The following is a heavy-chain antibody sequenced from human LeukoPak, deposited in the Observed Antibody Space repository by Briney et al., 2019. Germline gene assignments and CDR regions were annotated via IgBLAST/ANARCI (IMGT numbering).Heavy chain of an antibody. CDR2: IILIFGTA. CDR1: GGTFSSYA. J-gene: IGHJ4*02. CDR3: AQQRTTYCSSTSCYYYY. Sequence: SVKVSCKASGGTFSSYAISWVRQAPGQGLEWMGGIILIFGTANYAQTFQGRVSITADESPSTAYMELSSQRPEDTAVYYCAQQRTTYCSSTSCYYYYWGQGTLVTVSS. D-gene: IGHD2-2*01. V-gene: IGHV1-69*13.